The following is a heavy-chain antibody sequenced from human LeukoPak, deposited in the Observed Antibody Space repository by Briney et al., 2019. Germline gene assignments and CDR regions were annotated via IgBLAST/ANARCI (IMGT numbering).Heavy chain of an antibody. J-gene: IGHJ4*02. CDR3: ARHRPMTGTYFFDY. V-gene: IGHV4-59*01. Sequence: SETLSLTCTVSGGSISSYYWSWIRQPPGKGLEWIGYIYYSGSTNYNPSLKSRVTISVDTSKNQFSLKLSSVTAADTAVYYCARHRPMTGTYFFDYWGQGTLVTVSS. CDR2: IYYSGST. D-gene: IGHD1-1*01. CDR1: GGSISSYY.